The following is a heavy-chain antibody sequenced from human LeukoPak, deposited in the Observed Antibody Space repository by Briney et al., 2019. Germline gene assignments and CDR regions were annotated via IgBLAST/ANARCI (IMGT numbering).Heavy chain of an antibody. CDR3: AILTLVRGVLYGTDWNFDL. CDR2: MYYSGRT. V-gene: IGHV4-39*01. J-gene: IGHJ2*01. Sequence: PSETLSLTCSVSGGSISSSSYYWGWIRQPPGKGLEWIASMYYSGRTDYNPSLKSRVSVSVDTSKNQFSLKLSSVTAADTAVYYCAILTLVRGVLYGTDWNFDLWGRGTLVTLSS. CDR1: GGSISSSSYY. D-gene: IGHD3-10*01.